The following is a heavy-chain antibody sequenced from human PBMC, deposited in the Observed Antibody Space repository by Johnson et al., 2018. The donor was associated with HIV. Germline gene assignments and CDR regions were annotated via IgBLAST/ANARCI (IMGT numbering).Heavy chain of an antibody. CDR3: ARDVVPGIAVAGTTFSAFDI. CDR1: GFSFSTYT. CDR2: ISYDGSNK. J-gene: IGHJ3*02. D-gene: IGHD6-19*01. V-gene: IGHV3-30-3*01. Sequence: QVQLVESGGGVVQPGRSLRLSCAAPGFSFSTYTMHWVRPAPGKGLEWVALISYDGSNKYYADSVKGRFTISRDNSKNTLYLQMNSLRAEDTAVYYCARDVVPGIAVAGTTFSAFDIWGQGTMVTVSS.